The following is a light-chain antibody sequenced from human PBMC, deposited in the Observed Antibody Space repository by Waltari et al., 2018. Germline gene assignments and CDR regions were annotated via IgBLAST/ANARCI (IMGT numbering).Light chain of an antibody. CDR2: GAS. CDR3: KQYNNWPPWT. CDR1: QSVSSN. J-gene: IGKJ1*01. V-gene: IGKV3-15*01. Sequence: EIEMPQSPATLSVSPGARATLSCMASQSVSSNIAWYQQKPGQAPRLLIYGASTRATGIPARFRGMGSGTEFTLTICSLQSEDFAVYYCKQYNNWPPWTVGQGTKVEIK.